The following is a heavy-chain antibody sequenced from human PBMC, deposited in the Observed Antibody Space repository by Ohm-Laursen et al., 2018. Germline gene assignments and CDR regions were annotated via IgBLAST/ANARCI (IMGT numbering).Heavy chain of an antibody. CDR2: IKQDGSEK. CDR3: ARDWVIEAAAGNDY. J-gene: IGHJ4*02. D-gene: IGHD6-13*01. CDR1: GFTFSSYW. V-gene: IGHV3-7*01. Sequence: SLSLSCAASGFTFSSYWMSWVRQAPGKGLEWVANIKQDGSEKYYVDSVKGRFTISRDNAKNSLYLQMNSLRAEDTAVYYCARDWVIEAAAGNDYWGQGTLVTVSS.